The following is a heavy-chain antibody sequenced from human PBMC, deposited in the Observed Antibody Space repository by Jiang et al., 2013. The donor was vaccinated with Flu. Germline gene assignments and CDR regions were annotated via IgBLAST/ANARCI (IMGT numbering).Heavy chain of an antibody. J-gene: IGHJ4*02. CDR2: ISGDGHYI. CDR1: GFTFNNCA. V-gene: IGHV3-23*04. D-gene: IGHD1-1*01. CDR3: AKNGAPGMAYYDY. Sequence: VQLVESGGGLVLPGGSLRLSCAASGFTFNNCAMTWVRQAPGKGLEWLSAISGDGHYIYYADSVKGRFTSSRDSSRNTLFLQMNSLRAEDTAVYYCAKNGAPGMAYYDYWGQGTLVTVSS.